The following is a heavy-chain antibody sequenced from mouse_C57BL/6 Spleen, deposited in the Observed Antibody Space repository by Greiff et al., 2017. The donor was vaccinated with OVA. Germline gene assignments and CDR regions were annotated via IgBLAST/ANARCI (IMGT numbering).Heavy chain of an antibody. CDR1: GYTFTSYW. J-gene: IGHJ2*01. CDR2: INPSNGGT. V-gene: IGHV1-53*01. CDR3: ARDITTVVAYYFDY. Sequence: QVQLQQPGTELVKPGASVTLSCKASGYTFTSYWMHWVKQRPGQGLEWIGNINPSNGGTNYNGKFKGKATLTADKSSSTAYMQLSSLTSEDSAVYFCARDITTVVAYYFDYWGQGTTLTVSS. D-gene: IGHD1-1*01.